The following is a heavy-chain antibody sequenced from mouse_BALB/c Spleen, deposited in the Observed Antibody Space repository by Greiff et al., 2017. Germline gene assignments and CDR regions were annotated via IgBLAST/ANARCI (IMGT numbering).Heavy chain of an antibody. CDR1: GFTFSDYY. CDR3: ARDGSRSNWYFDV. J-gene: IGHJ1*01. CDR2: ISDGGSYT. V-gene: IGHV5-4*02. Sequence: EVKLMESGGGLVKPGGSLKLSCAASGFTFSDYYMYWVRQTPEKRLEWVATISDGGSYTYYPDSVKGRFTISRDNAKNNLYLQMSSLKSEDTAMYYCARDGSRSNWYFDVWGAGTTVTVSS. D-gene: IGHD1-1*01.